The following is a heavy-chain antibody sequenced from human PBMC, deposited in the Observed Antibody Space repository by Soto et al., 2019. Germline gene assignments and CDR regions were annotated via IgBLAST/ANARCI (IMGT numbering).Heavy chain of an antibody. D-gene: IGHD2-15*01. Sequence: SQTLSLTCAISGDSVSSNSAAWNWIRQSPSRGLEWLGRTYYRSKWYNDYAVSVKSRITINPDTSKNQFSLQLNSVTPEDTAVYYCARDRVVVHYYYYYYGMDVWGQGTTVTVSS. CDR2: TYYRSKWYN. V-gene: IGHV6-1*01. J-gene: IGHJ6*02. CDR1: GDSVSSNSAA. CDR3: ARDRVVVHYYYYYYGMDV.